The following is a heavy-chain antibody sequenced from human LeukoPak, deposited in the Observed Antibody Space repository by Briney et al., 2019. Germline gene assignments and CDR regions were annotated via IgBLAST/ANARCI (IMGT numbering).Heavy chain of an antibody. Sequence: SVKVSCKASGGTFSSYAISWVRQAPGQGLEWMGGIIPIFGTANYAQKFQGRDTITTDESTSTAYMELSSLRSEDTAVYYCAREIVSGGNQVGIYYYYMDVWGKGTTVTVSS. CDR2: IIPIFGTA. V-gene: IGHV1-69*05. CDR1: GGTFSSYA. CDR3: AREIVSGGNQVGIYYYYMDV. J-gene: IGHJ6*03. D-gene: IGHD4-23*01.